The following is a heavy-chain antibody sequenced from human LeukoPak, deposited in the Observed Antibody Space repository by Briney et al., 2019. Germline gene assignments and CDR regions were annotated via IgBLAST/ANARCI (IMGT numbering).Heavy chain of an antibody. CDR3: ARGGVLLGYYFDY. D-gene: IGHD3-10*01. CDR1: GGTFSSYA. J-gene: IGHJ4*02. CDR2: IIPIFGTA. V-gene: IGHV1-69*13. Sequence: SVKVSCKASGGTFSSYAISWVRQAPGQGLEWMGGIIPIFGTANYAQKFQGRVMITADESTSTAYMELSSLRSEDTAVYYCARGGVLLGYYFDYWGQGTLVTVSS.